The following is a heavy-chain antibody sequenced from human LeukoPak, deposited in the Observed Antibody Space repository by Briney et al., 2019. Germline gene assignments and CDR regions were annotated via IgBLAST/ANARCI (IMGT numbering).Heavy chain of an antibody. D-gene: IGHD2-2*01. Sequence: SETLSLTCAVSGGSISSSSWWSWVRQPPGKGLEWIGEIYHSGSTNYNPSLKSRVTISVDKSKNQFSLKLSSVTAADTAVYYCARDQHCSSTSCYDYWGQGTLVTVSS. CDR2: IYHSGST. CDR1: GGSISSSSW. V-gene: IGHV4-4*02. CDR3: ARDQHCSSTSCYDY. J-gene: IGHJ4*02.